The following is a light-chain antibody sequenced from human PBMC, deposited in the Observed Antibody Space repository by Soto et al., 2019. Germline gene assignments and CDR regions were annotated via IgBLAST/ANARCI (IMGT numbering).Light chain of an antibody. J-gene: IGLJ1*01. CDR3: CSHAGSSVV. Sequence: QPALTQPRSVSGSPGQSVTISCTGTSSDVGRYSFVSWYQQHPGKAPKLILYDVYKRPSGVPDRFSGSKSGNTASLTISGLQAEDETDYYCCSHAGSSVVFGTGTKV. CDR1: SSDVGRYSF. CDR2: DVY. V-gene: IGLV2-11*01.